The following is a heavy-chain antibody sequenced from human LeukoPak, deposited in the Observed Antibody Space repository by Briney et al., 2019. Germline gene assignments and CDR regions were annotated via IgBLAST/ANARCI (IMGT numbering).Heavy chain of an antibody. J-gene: IGHJ5*02. CDR1: GGSISSYY. D-gene: IGHD2-2*01. CDR2: IYTSGST. Sequence: SETLSLTCTVSGGSISSYYWSWIRQPAGKGLEWIGRIYTSGSTNYNPSLKSRVTMSVDTSKNQLSLKLSSVTAADTAVYYCARDQIVVVPAAKVHWFDPWGQGTLVTVSS. V-gene: IGHV4-4*07. CDR3: ARDQIVVVPAAKVHWFDP.